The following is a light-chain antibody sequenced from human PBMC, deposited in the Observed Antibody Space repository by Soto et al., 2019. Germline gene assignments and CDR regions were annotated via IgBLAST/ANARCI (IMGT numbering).Light chain of an antibody. CDR2: DVT. V-gene: IGLV2-14*02. CDR1: NSDVGSYNL. CDR3: SSYTSSNTVV. Sequence: QSALTQPASVSGSPGQSITISCTGTNSDVGSYNLVSWYQHRPGKAPELMIYDVTNRPSGVSNRFSGSKSGNTASLTISGLQTEDEADYYCSSYTSSNTVVFGGGTQLTVL. J-gene: IGLJ2*01.